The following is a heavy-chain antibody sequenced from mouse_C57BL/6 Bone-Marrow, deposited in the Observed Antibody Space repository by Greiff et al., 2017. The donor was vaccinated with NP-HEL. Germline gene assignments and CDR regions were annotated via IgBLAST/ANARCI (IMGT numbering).Heavy chain of an antibody. D-gene: IGHD1-1*01. V-gene: IGHV1-62-2*01. J-gene: IGHJ4*01. CDR3: ARHEDGYYGTHYYAMDY. CDR1: GYTFTEYT. CDR2: FYPGSGSI. Sequence: QVHVKQSGAELVKPGASVKLSCKASGYTFTEYTIHWVKQRSGQGLEWIGWFYPGSGSIKYNEKFKDKATLTADKSSSTVYMELSRLTSEDSAVYFCARHEDGYYGTHYYAMDYWGQGTSVTVSS.